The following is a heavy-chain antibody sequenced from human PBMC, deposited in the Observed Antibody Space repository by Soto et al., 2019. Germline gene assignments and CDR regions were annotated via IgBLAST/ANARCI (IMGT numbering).Heavy chain of an antibody. Sequence: SETLSLTCAVDGGSFSGYYWSWIRQPPGKGLEWIGEINHSGSTNYNPSLKSRVTISVDTSKNQFSLKLSSVTAADTAVYYCARKLPMVRGVDFDYWGQGTLVTVS. V-gene: IGHV4-34*01. CDR2: INHSGST. D-gene: IGHD3-10*01. CDR3: ARKLPMVRGVDFDY. J-gene: IGHJ4*02. CDR1: GGSFSGYY.